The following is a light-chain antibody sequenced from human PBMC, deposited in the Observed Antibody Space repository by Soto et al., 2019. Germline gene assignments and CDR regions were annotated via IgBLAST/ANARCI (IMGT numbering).Light chain of an antibody. Sequence: DIQMTQSPSSLSTSVGDRVTITCRASQGISNYLAWYQQKPGKVPKLLIYAASTLQSGVPSRFSGSGSGTDFTLTISSLQAEDVAVYYCLQHYNTPPYSFGQGTKLEIK. CDR3: LQHYNTPPYS. V-gene: IGKV1-27*01. CDR1: QGISNY. CDR2: AAS. J-gene: IGKJ2*03.